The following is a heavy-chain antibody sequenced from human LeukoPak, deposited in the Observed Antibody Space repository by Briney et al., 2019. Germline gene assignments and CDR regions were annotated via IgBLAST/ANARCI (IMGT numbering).Heavy chain of an antibody. D-gene: IGHD4-17*01. CDR3: ASADDYGVVLDY. V-gene: IGHV4-34*01. Sequence: SETLSLTCAVYGGSFSGYYWSWIRQPPGKGLEWIGEINHSGSTNYNPSLKSRVTISVDTSKNQFSLKLSSVTAADTAVYYCASADDYGVVLDYWGQGTLVTVSS. CDR2: INHSGST. CDR1: GGSFSGYY. J-gene: IGHJ4*02.